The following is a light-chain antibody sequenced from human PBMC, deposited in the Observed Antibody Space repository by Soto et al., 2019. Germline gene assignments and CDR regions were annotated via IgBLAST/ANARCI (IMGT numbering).Light chain of an antibody. V-gene: IGKV1-9*01. J-gene: IGKJ4*01. CDR1: QGMSSS. CDR2: AVS. Sequence: DIQLTQSPPFLSASVGDRVTVSCRASQGMSSSLAWYQQKPGKAPKLLIYAVSTLQSGVPSRFSGSGSGTEFTLTISSLQPKDFATYFCQQLYTFGGGTKVEVE. CDR3: QQLYT.